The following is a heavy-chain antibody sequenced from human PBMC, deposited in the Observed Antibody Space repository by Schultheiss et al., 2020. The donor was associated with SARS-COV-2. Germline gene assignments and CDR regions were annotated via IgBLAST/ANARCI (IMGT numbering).Heavy chain of an antibody. J-gene: IGHJ4*02. CDR2: IYSGGST. CDR1: GFTVSSNY. CDR3: AIEGPSFDY. Sequence: GESLKISCAASGFTVSSNYMSWVRQAPGKGLEWVLVIYSGGSTYYADSVKGRFTISRDNSKNTLYLQMNSLRAEDTAVYYCAIEGPSFDYWGQGTLVTVSS. V-gene: IGHV3-53*01.